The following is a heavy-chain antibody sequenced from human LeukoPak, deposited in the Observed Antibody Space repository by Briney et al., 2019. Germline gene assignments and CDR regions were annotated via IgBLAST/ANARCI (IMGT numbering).Heavy chain of an antibody. J-gene: IGHJ5*02. CDR1: GGTFSSYA. Sequence: ASVKVSCKASGGTFSSYAISWVRQAPGQGLEWVGGIIPIFGTANYAQKFQGRVTITTDESTSTAYMELSSLRSEDTAVYYCAREKGYYGSGSYYKVLKYNWFDPWGQGTLVTVSS. D-gene: IGHD3-10*01. CDR3: AREKGYYGSGSYYKVLKYNWFDP. CDR2: IIPIFGTA. V-gene: IGHV1-69*05.